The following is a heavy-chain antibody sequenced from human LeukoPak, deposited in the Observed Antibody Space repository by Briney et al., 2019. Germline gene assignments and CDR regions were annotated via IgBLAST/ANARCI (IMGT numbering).Heavy chain of an antibody. Sequence: ASVKVSCKASGYTFTSYGISWVRQAPGQGLEWMGWINAGKGNTKYSQEFQGRVTITRDTSASTAYMELSSLRSEDMAVYYCARGLSLGELSFDYWGQGTLVTVSS. CDR3: ARGLSLGELSFDY. J-gene: IGHJ4*02. V-gene: IGHV1-3*03. CDR1: GYTFTSYG. CDR2: INAGKGNT. D-gene: IGHD3-16*02.